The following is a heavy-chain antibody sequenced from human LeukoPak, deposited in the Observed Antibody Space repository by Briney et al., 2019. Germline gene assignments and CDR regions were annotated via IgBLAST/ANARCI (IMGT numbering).Heavy chain of an antibody. CDR3: ARVSTPRGPLRYFDWLPDY. Sequence: GGSLRLSCAASGFTFSDYYMSWIRQAPGKGLEWVSYISSSSSYTNYADSVKGRFTISRDNAKNSLYLQMNSLRAEDTAVYYCARVSTPRGPLRYFDWLPDYWGQGTLVTVSS. D-gene: IGHD3-9*01. J-gene: IGHJ4*02. CDR1: GFTFSDYY. CDR2: ISSSSSYT. V-gene: IGHV3-11*06.